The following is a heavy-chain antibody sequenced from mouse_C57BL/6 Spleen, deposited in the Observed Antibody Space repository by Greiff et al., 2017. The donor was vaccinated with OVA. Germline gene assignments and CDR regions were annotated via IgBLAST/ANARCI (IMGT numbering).Heavy chain of an antibody. J-gene: IGHJ4*01. CDR2: IYPGNSDS. CDR3: THYECDGGGYAMDY. D-gene: IGHD2-4*01. V-gene: IGHV1-5*01. CDR1: GYTFTSYW. Sequence: EVQLQQSGTVLARPGASVKMSCKTSGYTFTSYWMHWVKQRPGQGLEWIGAIYPGNSDSSYNQKFKGKAKLTAVTSASTAYMELSILTTEDTADYYCTHYECDGGGYAMDYWGQGTSVTVSS.